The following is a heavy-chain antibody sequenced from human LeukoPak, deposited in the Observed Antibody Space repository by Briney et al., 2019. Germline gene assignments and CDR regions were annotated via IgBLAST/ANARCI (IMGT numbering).Heavy chain of an antibody. CDR2: IWYDGSNK. CDR1: GFTFSSYG. D-gene: IGHD3-22*01. V-gene: IGHV3-33*01. Sequence: GGSLRLSCAASGFTFSSYGMPWVRQAPGKGLEWVAVIWYDGSNKYYADSVKGRFTISRDNSKNTLYLQMNSLRAEDTAVYYCARDRYYDSSGYYYISDAFDIWGQGTMVTVSS. CDR3: ARDRYYDSSGYYYISDAFDI. J-gene: IGHJ3*02.